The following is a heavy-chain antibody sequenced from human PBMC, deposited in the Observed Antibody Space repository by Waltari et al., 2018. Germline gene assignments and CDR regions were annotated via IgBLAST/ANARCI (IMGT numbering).Heavy chain of an antibody. V-gene: IGHV3-33*06. CDR1: AFTFSSYG. Sequence: QVQLVESGGGVVQPGRSLRLSCAASAFTFSSYGMHWVRQAPGKWLEWVAVIWYDGCNEYYADTVKGRFTISIDNSKNTLYLQMNSLRAEDTAVYYYAKAWDVDTAMVFDYWGQGTLVTVSS. CDR3: AKAWDVDTAMVFDY. J-gene: IGHJ4*02. D-gene: IGHD5-18*01. CDR2: IWYDGCNE.